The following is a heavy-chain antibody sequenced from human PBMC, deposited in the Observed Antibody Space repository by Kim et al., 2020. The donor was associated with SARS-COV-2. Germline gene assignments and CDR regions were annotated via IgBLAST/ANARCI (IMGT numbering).Heavy chain of an antibody. CDR2: FYFSGTT. CDR3: ASYEDYGDYQEDY. J-gene: IGHJ4*02. CDR1: DGPVSSYS. D-gene: IGHD4-17*01. Sequence: SETLSLTCSVSDGPVSSYSWSWIRQSPGKGLEWIGYFYFSGTTVYNPSLQSRVTISADTSKNQFSLNLTSVTAADSALYYCASYEDYGDYQEDYWGQGILVCVSS. V-gene: IGHV4-59*02.